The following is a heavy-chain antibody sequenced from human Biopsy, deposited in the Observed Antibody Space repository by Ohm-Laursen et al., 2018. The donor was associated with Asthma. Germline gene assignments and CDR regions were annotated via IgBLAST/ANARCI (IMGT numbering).Heavy chain of an antibody. V-gene: IGHV4-31*03. CDR2: IYYSGST. Sequence: PSQTLSLTCTVSGGSINIGDYYWSWIRQHPVKGLEWIGHIYYSGSTYYNPSLKSRVTISIDASKNQFSLKLTSVTAADTAVYYCARGLDYSGRSGFDYWGQGTLVTVSS. J-gene: IGHJ4*02. D-gene: IGHD3-10*01. CDR1: GGSINIGDYY. CDR3: ARGLDYSGRSGFDY.